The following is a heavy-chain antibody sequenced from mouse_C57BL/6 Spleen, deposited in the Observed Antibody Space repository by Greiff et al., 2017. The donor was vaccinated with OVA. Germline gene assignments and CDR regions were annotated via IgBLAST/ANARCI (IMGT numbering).Heavy chain of an antibody. D-gene: IGHD2-3*01. V-gene: IGHV1-74*01. CDR3: ATGDDGPWFAY. Sequence: VQLQQSGAELVKPGASVKVSRKASGYTFTSYWMHWVKQRPGQGLEWIGRIHPSDSDTNYNQKFKGKATLTVDKSSSTAYMQLSSLTSEDSAVYYCATGDDGPWFAYWGQGTLVTVSA. J-gene: IGHJ3*01. CDR2: IHPSDSDT. CDR1: GYTFTSYW.